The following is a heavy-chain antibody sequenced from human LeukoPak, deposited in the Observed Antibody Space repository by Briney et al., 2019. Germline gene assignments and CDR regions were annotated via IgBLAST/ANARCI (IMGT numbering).Heavy chain of an antibody. CDR1: AGSISGHS. V-gene: IGHV4-59*11. J-gene: IGHJ4*02. D-gene: IGHD3-22*01. CDR2: IYYSGST. CDR3: ARAKPSGYYVSFVFDY. Sequence: TASETLSLTCTVSAGSISGHSWNWIRQPPGKGLEWIGDIYYSGSTRYNPSLESRVTISVDTSKNQFSLKLSSVTAADTAVYYCARAKPSGYYVSFVFDYWGQGTLVTVSS.